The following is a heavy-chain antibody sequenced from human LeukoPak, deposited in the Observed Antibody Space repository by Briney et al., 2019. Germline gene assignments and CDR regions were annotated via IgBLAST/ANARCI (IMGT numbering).Heavy chain of an antibody. CDR1: GYTFTNYA. Sequence: ASVKVSCKASGYTFTNYAVIWVRQAPGQGLEWMGWINTNTGNPTYAQGFTGRFVFSLETSVNTAYLQITSLKAEDTAVYYCARVKSSSSGWRGREDYYYYMDVWGKGTTVTVSS. J-gene: IGHJ6*03. D-gene: IGHD6-19*01. CDR2: INTNTGNP. V-gene: IGHV7-4-1*02. CDR3: ARVKSSSSGWRGREDYYYYMDV.